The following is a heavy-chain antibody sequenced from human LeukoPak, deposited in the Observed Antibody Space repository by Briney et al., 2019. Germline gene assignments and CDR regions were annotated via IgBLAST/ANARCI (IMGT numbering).Heavy chain of an antibody. J-gene: IGHJ4*02. V-gene: IGHV3-11*04. D-gene: IGHD6-13*01. CDR1: GFTFSDYY. CDR2: ISSSGSTI. Sequence: GGSLRLSCAASGFTFSDYYMSWIRQAPGKGLEWVSYISSSGSTIYYAGSVKGRFTISRDNAKNSLYLQMNSLRAEDTAVYYCATTQQLGVFDYWGQGTLVTVSS. CDR3: ATTQQLGVFDY.